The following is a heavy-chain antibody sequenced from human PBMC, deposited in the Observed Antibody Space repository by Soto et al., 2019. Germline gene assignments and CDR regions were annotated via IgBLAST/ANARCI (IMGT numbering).Heavy chain of an antibody. J-gene: IGHJ6*03. Sequence: GGSLRLSCAASGFTFSSYAMSWVRQAPGKGLEWVSAISGSGGSTYYADSVKGRFTISRDNSKNTLYLQMNSLRAEDTAVYYCARTIFGVVLRNYYYYMDVWGKGTTVTVSS. V-gene: IGHV3-23*01. CDR3: ARTIFGVVLRNYYYYMDV. CDR2: ISGSGGST. CDR1: GFTFSSYA. D-gene: IGHD3-3*01.